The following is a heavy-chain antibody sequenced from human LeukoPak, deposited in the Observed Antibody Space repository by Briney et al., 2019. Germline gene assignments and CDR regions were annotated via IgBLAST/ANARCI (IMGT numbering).Heavy chain of an antibody. J-gene: IGHJ4*02. D-gene: IGHD3-3*02. CDR2: INHSGST. CDR1: GGSFSGYY. V-gene: IGHV4-34*01. CDR3: ARVLVMNYFDS. Sequence: SETLSLTCAVYGGSFSGYYWSWIRQPPGKGLEWIGEINHSGSTNYNPSLKSRVTISVDTSKNQFSLKLSSVTAADTAVYYCARVLVMNYFDSWGQGTLVTVSS.